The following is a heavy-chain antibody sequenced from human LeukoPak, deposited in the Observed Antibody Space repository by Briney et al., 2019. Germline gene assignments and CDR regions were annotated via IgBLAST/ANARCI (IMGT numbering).Heavy chain of an antibody. D-gene: IGHD4-23*01. J-gene: IGHJ4*02. CDR2: INHSGST. Sequence: SQTLSLTCAVYGGSFSGYYWSWIRQPPGKGLVWIGEINHSGSTNYNPSLKSRVTISVDTSKNQFSLKLSSVIAADTAVYYCARVFPRLRWRSFDYWGQGTLVTVSS. CDR1: GGSFSGYY. CDR3: ARVFPRLRWRSFDY. V-gene: IGHV4-34*01.